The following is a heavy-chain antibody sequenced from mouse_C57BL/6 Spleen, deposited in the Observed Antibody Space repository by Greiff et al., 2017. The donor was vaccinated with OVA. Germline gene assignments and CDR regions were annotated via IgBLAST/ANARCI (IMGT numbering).Heavy chain of an antibody. V-gene: IGHV1-55*01. D-gene: IGHD1-1*01. J-gene: IGHJ3*01. CDR1: GYTFTSYW. CDR3: ARFTPVVAPAY. Sequence: QVQLKQPGAELVKPGASVKMSCKASGYTFTSYWITWVKQRPGQGLEWIGDIYPGSGSTNYNEKFKSKATLTVDTSSSTAYMQLSSLTSEDSAVYYCARFTPVVAPAYWGQGTLVTVSA. CDR2: IYPGSGST.